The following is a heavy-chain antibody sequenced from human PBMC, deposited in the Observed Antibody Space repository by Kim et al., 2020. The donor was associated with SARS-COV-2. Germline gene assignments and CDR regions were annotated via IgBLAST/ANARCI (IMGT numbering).Heavy chain of an antibody. CDR3: AKTTHWAMGLPDTSGGNY. V-gene: IGHV3-23*01. CDR1: GFTFSIYA. D-gene: IGHD5-18*01. J-gene: IGHJ4*02. CDR2: IAGSVDSP. Sequence: GGSLRLSCAASGFTFSIYAMSWVRQAPGKGLEWVSTIAGSVDSPNYGDSVKGRFTISRDNSKNTLYLQMNSLRAEDTAVYYCAKTTHWAMGLPDTSGGNYWGQGTLVTVSS.